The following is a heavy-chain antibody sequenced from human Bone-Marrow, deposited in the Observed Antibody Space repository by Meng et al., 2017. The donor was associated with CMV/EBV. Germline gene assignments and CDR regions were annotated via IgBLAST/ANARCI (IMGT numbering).Heavy chain of an antibody. Sequence: GGSLRLSCAASGFTFSDYYMSWIRQAPGKGLEWVSYIVGISGSTKSYADSVKGRFSISRDDATRSLYLQMNSLTAEDPAVYYRAREKGRRWRQIPDAFDIWGQGTKVTVSS. CDR3: AREKGRRWRQIPDAFDI. CDR2: IVGISGSTK. J-gene: IGHJ3*02. V-gene: IGHV3-11*01. D-gene: IGHD5-24*01. CDR1: GFTFSDYY.